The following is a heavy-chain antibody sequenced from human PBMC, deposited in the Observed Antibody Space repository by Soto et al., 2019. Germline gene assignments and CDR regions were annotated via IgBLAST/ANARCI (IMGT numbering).Heavy chain of an antibody. CDR2: IYNSGST. V-gene: IGHV4-59*01. CDR3: AYGDSRGPFDS. D-gene: IGHD4-17*01. J-gene: IGHJ4*02. Sequence: SEPLSLPCPVYGGTISSYYWSLIRQPPGKGLEWIGYIYNSGSTNYNPSLKSRVTISVDTSKNQFSLKLSSVTAADTAVYYCAYGDSRGPFDSWGQGTLVTGSS. CDR1: GGTISSYY.